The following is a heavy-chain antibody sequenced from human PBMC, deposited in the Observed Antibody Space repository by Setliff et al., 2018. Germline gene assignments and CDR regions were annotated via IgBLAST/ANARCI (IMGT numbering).Heavy chain of an antibody. V-gene: IGHV1-2*04. CDR2: FNPASGGT. Sequence: ASVKVSCKAFGYTFTDYYIHWVRQAPGQGREWMGRFNPASGGTNYAQRFQGWVTMTRDTSISTAYMELSSLRSGDTAVYYCARDSRGLVPAAIEGSYNYYGMDVWGQGTTVTVSS. J-gene: IGHJ6*02. D-gene: IGHD2-2*02. CDR3: ARDSRGLVPAAIEGSYNYYGMDV. CDR1: GYTFTDYY.